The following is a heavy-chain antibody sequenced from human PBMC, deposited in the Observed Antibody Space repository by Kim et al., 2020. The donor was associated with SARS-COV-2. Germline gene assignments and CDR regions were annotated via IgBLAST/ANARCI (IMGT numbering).Heavy chain of an antibody. Sequence: GGSLRLSCAASGFTFSSYDMHWVRQATGKGLEWVSAIGTAGDTYYPGSVKGRFTISRENAKNSLYLQMNSLRAGDTAVYYCARRRSSISGGEPLHGMDVWGQGTTVTVSS. CDR1: GFTFSSYD. CDR3: ARRRSSISGGEPLHGMDV. D-gene: IGHD6-13*01. CDR2: IGTAGDT. V-gene: IGHV3-13*04. J-gene: IGHJ6*02.